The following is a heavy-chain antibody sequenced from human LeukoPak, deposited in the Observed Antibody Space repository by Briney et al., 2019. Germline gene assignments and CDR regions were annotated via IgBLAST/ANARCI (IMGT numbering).Heavy chain of an antibody. Sequence: PSETLSLTCTLSNDYIKDYYWSWIRQPAGKGLEWIGRVSQWNTNYNPSLKSRVSMSVQASRNQFSLRLNSATAADTGVYYCARQGSDNHFDSWGPGTLVTVSS. CDR3: ARQGSDNHFDS. V-gene: IGHV4-4*07. J-gene: IGHJ4*02. CDR2: VSQWNT. D-gene: IGHD1-14*01. CDR1: NDYIKDYY.